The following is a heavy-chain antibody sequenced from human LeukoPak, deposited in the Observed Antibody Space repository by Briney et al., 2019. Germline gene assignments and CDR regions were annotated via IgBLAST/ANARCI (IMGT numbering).Heavy chain of an antibody. CDR3: ARASFWSGYYPPYGWFDP. CDR1: GGSVSSGSYY. J-gene: IGHJ5*02. CDR2: IYYSGST. D-gene: IGHD3-3*01. V-gene: IGHV4-61*01. Sequence: SETLSLTCTVSGGSVSSGSYYWSWIRQPPGKGLEWIGYIYYSGSTNYNPSLKSRVTISVDTSKNQFSLKLSSVTAADTAVYYCARASFWSGYYPPYGWFDPWGQGTLVTVSS.